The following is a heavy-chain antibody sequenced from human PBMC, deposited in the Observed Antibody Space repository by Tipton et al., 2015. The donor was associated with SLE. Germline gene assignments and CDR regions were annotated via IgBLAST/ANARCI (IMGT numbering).Heavy chain of an antibody. J-gene: IGHJ4*02. CDR3: ARGPLTIEIPAAGVIDY. Sequence: TLSLTCIVSGDSINSGSYYWSWIRQPAGKGLEWIGRIYATGSTNYNPSLKSRVIISVDTPKNQFSLKLSSVTAADTAVYYCARGPLTIEIPAAGVIDYWGQGTLVTVSS. CDR1: GDSINSGSYY. V-gene: IGHV4-61*02. CDR2: IYATGST. D-gene: IGHD6-13*01.